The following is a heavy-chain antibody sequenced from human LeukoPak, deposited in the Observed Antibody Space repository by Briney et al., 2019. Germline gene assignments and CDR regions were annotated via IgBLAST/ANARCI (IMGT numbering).Heavy chain of an antibody. J-gene: IGHJ4*02. Sequence: PSETLSLTCAVYGGSFSGYYWSWIRQPPGKGLEWIGEINPSGSTNYNPSLKSRVTISVDTSKNQFSLKLSSVTAGGTAVYYCARGKVVITIFGVVITPHFDYWGQGTLVTVSS. CDR1: GGSFSGYY. CDR2: INPSGST. D-gene: IGHD3-3*01. CDR3: ARGKVVITIFGVVITPHFDY. V-gene: IGHV4-34*01.